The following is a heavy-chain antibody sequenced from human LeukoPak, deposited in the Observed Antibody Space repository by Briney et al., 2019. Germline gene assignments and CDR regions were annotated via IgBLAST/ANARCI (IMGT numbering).Heavy chain of an antibody. V-gene: IGHV1-2*02. D-gene: IGHD2-15*01. Sequence: ASLKVSCKASGYTFTDYYMHWVRQAPGQGLEWMGWINPNSGGTNYAQKFQGRVTMTRDTSISTAYMELSRLRSEDTAVYYCARGSLISFGLVVVAANGDYWGQGTLVTVSS. CDR1: GYTFTDYY. J-gene: IGHJ4*02. CDR2: INPNSGGT. CDR3: ARGSLISFGLVVVAANGDY.